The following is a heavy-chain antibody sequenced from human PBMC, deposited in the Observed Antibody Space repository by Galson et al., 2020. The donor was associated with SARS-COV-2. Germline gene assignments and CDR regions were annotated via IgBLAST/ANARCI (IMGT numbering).Heavy chain of an antibody. D-gene: IGHD6-19*01. CDR1: GLTFADYA. J-gene: IGHJ5*02. CDR2: TSWHSGDT. Sequence: GGSLRLPCAASGLTFADYAMHWVRQAPGKALEWVSGTSWHSGDTGYADSVKGRFTIHRDSAKNALYLQRNSLRAEDTALYYCAKGIGSGLWGNCVEPWGQGTLVTGAS. V-gene: IGHV3-9*01. CDR3: AKGIGSGLWGNCVEP.